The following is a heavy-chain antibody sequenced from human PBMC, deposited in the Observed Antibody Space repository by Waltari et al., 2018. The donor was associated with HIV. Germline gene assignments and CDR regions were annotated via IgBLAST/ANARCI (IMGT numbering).Heavy chain of an antibody. V-gene: IGHV3-33*05. CDR2: LSYDGSDK. J-gene: IGHJ6*02. Sequence: QVQLVESGGGVVQPGRSLRPSCAASGFPFSNHGMHWLRQAPGKGLEWVAVLSYDGSDKYYADSVRGRFTISRDNSKNTLYLQMNNLRAEDTAVYFCARRGVLTYYYTMDVWGQGTTVTVSS. D-gene: IGHD3-10*01. CDR1: GFPFSNHG. CDR3: ARRGVLTYYYTMDV.